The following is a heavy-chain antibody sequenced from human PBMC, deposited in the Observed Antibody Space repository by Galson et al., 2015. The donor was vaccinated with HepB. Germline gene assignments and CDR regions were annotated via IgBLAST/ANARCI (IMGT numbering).Heavy chain of an antibody. CDR2: ISSGGGHT. J-gene: IGHJ4*02. V-gene: IGHV3-23*01. CDR1: GFTFTTYT. Sequence: SLRLSCATSGFTFTTYTMSWVRQAPGKGLEWVSSISSGGGHTYYADSVKGRFTISRDRSRNTVTLQMNSLRGEDTAKYFCAKDGPPSFIPHFFDSWGQGTLVAVSS. CDR3: AKDGPPSFIPHFFDS. D-gene: IGHD2-21*01.